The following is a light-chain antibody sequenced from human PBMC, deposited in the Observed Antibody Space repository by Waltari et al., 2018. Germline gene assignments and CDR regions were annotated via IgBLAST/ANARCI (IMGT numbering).Light chain of an antibody. CDR1: NIGSKS. Sequence: SYVLTQPPSVSVAPGKTATISCGGNNIGSKSVHWYQQKAGQAPVLVIYYDSDRPSGVRERLSGSNAGDTATLTISRVEAGDEASYYCQVWDSESDHVVYGGGTKLTVL. CDR2: YDS. J-gene: IGLJ2*01. CDR3: QVWDSESDHVV. V-gene: IGLV3-21*04.